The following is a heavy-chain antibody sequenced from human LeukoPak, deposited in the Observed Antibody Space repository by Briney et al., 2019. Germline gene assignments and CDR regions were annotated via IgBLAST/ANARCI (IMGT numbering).Heavy chain of an antibody. V-gene: IGHV3-33*01. J-gene: IGHJ4*02. Sequence: GGSLRLSCAASGFTFSSYGMHWVRQAPGKGLEWVAVIWYDGSNKYYADSVKGRFTISRDNSKNSLYLQMNSLRAEDTALYYCVRASRWLAFDDWGQGALVTVSA. CDR3: VRASRWLAFDD. D-gene: IGHD6-19*01. CDR1: GFTFSSYG. CDR2: IWYDGSNK.